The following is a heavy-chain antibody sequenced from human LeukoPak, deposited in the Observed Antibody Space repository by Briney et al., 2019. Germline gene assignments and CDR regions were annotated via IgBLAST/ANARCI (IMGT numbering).Heavy chain of an antibody. CDR2: IKSKTDGGTT. Sequence: GGSLRLSCAASGFTFSNAWMSWVRQAPGKGLEWVGRIKSKTDGGTTDYAAPVKGRFTISRDDSKNTLYLQMNSLKTEDTAVYYCTTAHEYCSSTSCQEYFQHWGQGTLVTVSS. J-gene: IGHJ1*01. V-gene: IGHV3-15*01. CDR3: TTAHEYCSSTSCQEYFQH. D-gene: IGHD2-2*01. CDR1: GFTFSNAW.